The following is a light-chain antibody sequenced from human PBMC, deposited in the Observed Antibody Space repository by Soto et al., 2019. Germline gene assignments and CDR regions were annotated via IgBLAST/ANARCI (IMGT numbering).Light chain of an antibody. J-gene: IGKJ5*01. CDR2: DAS. CDR1: RNIGVT. V-gene: IGKV3-11*01. CDR3: QQRSHWIT. Sequence: EIVLTQSPATLSLSPGERATLSCRASRNIGVTLGWYQQRPGQAPRLLIYDASHRATGIPARFSGSGSGTDFTLTISGLDPEDFAVYYCQQRSHWITFGQGTRLETK.